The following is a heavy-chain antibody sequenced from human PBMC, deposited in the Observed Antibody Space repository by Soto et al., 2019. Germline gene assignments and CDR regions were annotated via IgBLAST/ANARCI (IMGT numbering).Heavy chain of an antibody. J-gene: IGHJ6*03. CDR1: GYTFTSYD. CDR3: ARGSSFSPFSNEWLLYKVGWYYYYYMDV. Sequence: ASVKVSCKASGYTFTSYDINWVRQATGQGLEWMGWMNPNSGNTGYAQKFQGRVTMTSNTSISTAYMELSSLRSEDTAVYYCARGSSFSPFSNEWLLYKVGWYYYYYMDVWGKGTTVTVSS. V-gene: IGHV1-8*01. D-gene: IGHD3-3*01. CDR2: MNPNSGNT.